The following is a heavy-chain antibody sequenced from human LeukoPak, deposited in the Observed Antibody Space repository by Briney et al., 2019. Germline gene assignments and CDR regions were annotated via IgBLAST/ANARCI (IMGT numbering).Heavy chain of an antibody. V-gene: IGHV3-30*02. CDR1: GFTFSAYG. Sequence: GGSLRLSCAPSGFTFSAYGMHWVRQAPGNGLEWVAFIRYDGGNKYYADSVKGRFTISRDNSKNMLYLQMNSLRAEDTAVYYCARGDPENYYYYYMDVWGKGTTVTVSS. CDR2: IRYDGGNK. D-gene: IGHD2-21*02. J-gene: IGHJ6*03. CDR3: ARGDPENYYYYYMDV.